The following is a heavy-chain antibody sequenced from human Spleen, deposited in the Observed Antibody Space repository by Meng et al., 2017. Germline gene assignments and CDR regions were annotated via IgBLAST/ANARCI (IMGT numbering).Heavy chain of an antibody. CDR2: INSDGSST. V-gene: IGHV3-74*01. CDR1: GFTFSSYW. Sequence: GESLKISCAASGFTFSSYWMHWVRQAPGKGLVWVSRINSDGSSTSYADSVKGRFTISRDNAKNSLYLQMNSLRAEDMALYYCATSGYSGYDPYYGMDVWGQGNTVNGAS. J-gene: IGHJ6*02. D-gene: IGHD5-12*01. CDR3: ATSGYSGYDPYYGMDV.